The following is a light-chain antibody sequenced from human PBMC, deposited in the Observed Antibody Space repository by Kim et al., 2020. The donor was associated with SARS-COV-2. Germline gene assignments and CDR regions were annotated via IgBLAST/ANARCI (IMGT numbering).Light chain of an antibody. Sequence: SLSPGERPTPSCRASQSVSSYLAWYQQKPGQAPRLLIYDASNRATGIPARFSGSGSGTDFTLTISSLEPEDFAVYYCQQRSNWPTFGPGTKVDIK. CDR1: QSVSSY. V-gene: IGKV3-11*01. J-gene: IGKJ3*01. CDR2: DAS. CDR3: QQRSNWPT.